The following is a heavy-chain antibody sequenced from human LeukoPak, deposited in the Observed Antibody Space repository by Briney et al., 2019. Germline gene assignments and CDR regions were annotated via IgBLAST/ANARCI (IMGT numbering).Heavy chain of an antibody. D-gene: IGHD2-2*01. CDR3: ARGPLYCSSTSCYADYYYYGMDV. CDR1: GYTFTGYY. V-gene: IGHV1-2*06. Sequence: ASVKVSCKASGYTFTGYYMHWVRQAPGQGLEWMGRINPNSGGTNYAQKFQGRVTMTRDTSISTAYMELSSLRSEDTAVYYCARGPLYCSSTSCYADYYYYGMDVWGQGTTVTVSS. J-gene: IGHJ6*02. CDR2: INPNSGGT.